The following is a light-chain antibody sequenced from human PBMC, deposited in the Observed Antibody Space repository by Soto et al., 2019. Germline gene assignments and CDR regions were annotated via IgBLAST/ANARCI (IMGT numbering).Light chain of an antibody. CDR1: QSINRW. J-gene: IGKJ4*01. CDR2: TAS. V-gene: IGKV1-12*01. CDR3: QQGDRFPLT. Sequence: DIQMTQSPSSVSASVGDRVTITCRASQSINRWLAWYQQKPGEAPKLLIYTASILQGGVPSRFSGSGSGTDFSLTINSLQPEDFATYYCQQGDRFPLTFGGGTRVDIK.